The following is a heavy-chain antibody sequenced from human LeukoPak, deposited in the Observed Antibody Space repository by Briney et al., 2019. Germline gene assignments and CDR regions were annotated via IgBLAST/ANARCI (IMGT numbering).Heavy chain of an antibody. CDR3: ASLKVGPSRVSQLDAFDI. Sequence: PGGSLRLSCAASGFTFSSYSMNWVRQAPGKGLEWVSSISSSSSYIYYADSVKGRFTTSRDNAKNSLYLQMNSLRAEDTAVYYCASLKVGPSRVSQLDAFDIWGQGTMVTVSS. CDR2: ISSSSSYI. CDR1: GFTFSSYS. J-gene: IGHJ3*02. D-gene: IGHD6-6*01. V-gene: IGHV3-21*01.